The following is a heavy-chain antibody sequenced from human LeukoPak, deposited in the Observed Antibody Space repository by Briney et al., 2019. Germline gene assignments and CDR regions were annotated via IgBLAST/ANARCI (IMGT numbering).Heavy chain of an antibody. Sequence: PGGSLRLSCAASGFTFSDYYMGWIRQAPGKGLEWVSYISSSGSTIYYADSVKGRFTISRDNAKNSLYLQMNSLRAEDTAVYYCARDPVTASVLRFLEWTGKTNYFDYWGQGTLVTVSS. CDR1: GFTFSDYY. CDR3: ARDPVTASVLRFLEWTGKTNYFDY. V-gene: IGHV3-11*01. CDR2: ISSSGSTI. J-gene: IGHJ4*02. D-gene: IGHD3-3*01.